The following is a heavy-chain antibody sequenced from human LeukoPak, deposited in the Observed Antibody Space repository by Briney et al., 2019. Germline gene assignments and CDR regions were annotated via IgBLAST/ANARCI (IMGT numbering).Heavy chain of an antibody. CDR1: GPTVSSNY. V-gene: IGHV3-53*01. Sequence: PGGSLRLSCAASGPTVSSNYMSWVRQAPGKGLEWVSVIYSGGSTNYADSVRGRFTISRDNSENTLYLQINSLRAEDTAVYYCARGRYEFSAGMDVWGQGTTVTVSS. J-gene: IGHJ6*02. CDR2: IYSGGST. CDR3: ARGRYEFSAGMDV. D-gene: IGHD5-12*01.